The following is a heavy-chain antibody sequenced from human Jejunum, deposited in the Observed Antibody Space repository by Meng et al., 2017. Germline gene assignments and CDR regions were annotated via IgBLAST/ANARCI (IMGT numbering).Heavy chain of an antibody. V-gene: IGHV4-34*01. CDR3: VRGRDPMVVEELDP. Sequence: QVHLRQWGAGLLKPSETLSLTCGVYGGSFNSYFWNWIRQPPGKGLEWIGEINQNGRTNYNPSLESRVTISMDKSKKEFSLRLASVTAANTAMYCCVRGRDPMVVEELDPCGLVTLVTVSS. J-gene: IGHJ5*02. CDR1: GGSFNSYF. D-gene: IGHD2-15*01. CDR2: INQNGRT.